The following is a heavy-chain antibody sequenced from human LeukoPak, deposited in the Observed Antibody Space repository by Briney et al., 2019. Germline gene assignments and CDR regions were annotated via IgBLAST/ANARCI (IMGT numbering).Heavy chain of an antibody. J-gene: IGHJ4*02. V-gene: IGHV4-39*01. CDR1: GGSISSSSYY. Sequence: PSETLSLTCTVSGGSISSSSYYWGWIRQPPGKGLEWIGSIYYSGSAYYNPSLKSRVTISVDTSKNQFSLKLSSVTAADTAVYYCARRRRYSSAGYFDYWGQGTLVTVSS. CDR2: IYYSGSA. CDR3: ARRRRYSSAGYFDY. D-gene: IGHD6-25*01.